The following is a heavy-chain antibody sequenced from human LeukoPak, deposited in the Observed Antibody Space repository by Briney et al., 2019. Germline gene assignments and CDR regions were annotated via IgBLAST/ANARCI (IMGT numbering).Heavy chain of an antibody. CDR2: MSSDETKQ. V-gene: IGHV3-30*03. Sequence: PGGSLRLSCVASGFTFRNYGMHWVRQAPGKGLEWVAVMSSDETKQYYAGSVKGRFTISRDNSKNTLYLQMNSLRAEDTAVYYCGLGSGSYYLEFGYWGQGTLVTVSS. D-gene: IGHD3-10*01. J-gene: IGHJ4*02. CDR3: GLGSGSYYLEFGY. CDR1: GFTFRNYG.